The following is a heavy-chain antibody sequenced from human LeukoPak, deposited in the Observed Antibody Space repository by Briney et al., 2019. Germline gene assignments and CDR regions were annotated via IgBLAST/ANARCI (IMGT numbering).Heavy chain of an antibody. CDR3: ARGLVGATIEGAFDI. CDR2: IIPIFGTA. V-gene: IGHV1-69*05. D-gene: IGHD1-26*01. J-gene: IGHJ3*02. CDR1: GGTFSSYA. Sequence: GASVKVSCKASGGTFSSYAISWVRQAPGQGLEWMEGIIPIFGTANYAQKFQGRVTITTDESTSTAYMELSSLRSEDTAVYYCARGLVGATIEGAFDIWGQGTMVTVSS.